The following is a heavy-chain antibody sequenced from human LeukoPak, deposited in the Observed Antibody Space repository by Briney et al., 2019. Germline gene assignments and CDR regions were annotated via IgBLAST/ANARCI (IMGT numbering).Heavy chain of an antibody. D-gene: IGHD1-26*01. CDR3: ARGGGTFDY. CDR1: GFTFSGYW. CDR2: IDQHGSES. V-gene: IGHV3-7*01. J-gene: IGHJ4*02. Sequence: GGSLRLSCAVSGFTFSGYWMSWVRQAPGKGLEWVANIDQHGSESNHVDSVKGRFTISRDNAKNSLYLQMISLRAEDTAVYYCARGGGTFDYWGQGTLVTVSS.